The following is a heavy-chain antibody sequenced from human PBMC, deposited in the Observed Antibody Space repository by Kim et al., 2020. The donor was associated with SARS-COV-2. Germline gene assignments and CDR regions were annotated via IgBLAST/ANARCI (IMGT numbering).Heavy chain of an antibody. CDR1: GFTFSSYA. J-gene: IGHJ4*02. V-gene: IGHV3-30*04. CDR2: ISYDGSNK. Sequence: GGSLRLSCAASGFTFSSYAMHWVRQAPGKGLEWVAVISYDGSNKYYADSVKGRFTISRDNSKNTLYLQMNSLRAEDTALYYCARELFWSRRGYCSSTSCYAGIVDYWGQGTLVTVSS. D-gene: IGHD2-2*01. CDR3: ARELFWSRRGYCSSTSCYAGIVDY.